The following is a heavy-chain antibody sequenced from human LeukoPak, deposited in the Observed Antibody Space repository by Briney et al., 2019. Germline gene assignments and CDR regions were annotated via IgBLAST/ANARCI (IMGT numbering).Heavy chain of an antibody. Sequence: GGSLRLSCAASGFTFSSYAMSWVRQAPGKGLEWVSAISGSGGSTYYADSVKGQFTISRDISKNTLYLQMNSLRAEDTAVYYCAKYVVVVAATHYFDYWGQGTLVTVSS. CDR1: GFTFSSYA. D-gene: IGHD2-15*01. CDR3: AKYVVVVAATHYFDY. CDR2: ISGSGGST. J-gene: IGHJ4*02. V-gene: IGHV3-23*01.